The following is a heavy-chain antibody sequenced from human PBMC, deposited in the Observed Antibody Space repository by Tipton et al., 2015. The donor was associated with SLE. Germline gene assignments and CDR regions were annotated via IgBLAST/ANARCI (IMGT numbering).Heavy chain of an antibody. V-gene: IGHV4-4*02. Sequence: SLRLSCAVSGDSISGSNWWSWVRQSPGKGLEWIGDILHTGSTYYNPSLKSRVTISVDTSKNQFSLKLSSVTAADTAVYYCARHGGYWGQGTLVTVSS. D-gene: IGHD3-3*01. CDR2: ILHTGST. J-gene: IGHJ4*02. CDR1: GDSISGSNW. CDR3: ARHGGY.